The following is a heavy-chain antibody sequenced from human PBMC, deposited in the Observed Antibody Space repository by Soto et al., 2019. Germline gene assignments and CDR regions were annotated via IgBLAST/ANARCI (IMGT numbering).Heavy chain of an antibody. CDR2: ISSSGSTI. V-gene: IGHV3-11*01. Sequence: GGSLRLSCAASGFTFSDYYMSWIRQAPGKGLEWVSYISSSGSTIYYADSVKGRFTISSDNAKNSLYLQMNRLRAEETAVYFWARAGRRGGPYDSSGFAFDSWGQGTIVTVSS. D-gene: IGHD3-22*01. CDR1: GFTFSDYY. J-gene: IGHJ3*02. CDR3: ARAGRRGGPYDSSGFAFDS.